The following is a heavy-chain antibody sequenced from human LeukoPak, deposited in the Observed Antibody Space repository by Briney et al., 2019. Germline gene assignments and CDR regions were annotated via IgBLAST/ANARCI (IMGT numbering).Heavy chain of an antibody. J-gene: IGHJ4*02. CDR1: GGSISSYY. V-gene: IGHV4-4*07. CDR3: ARVISGYLYYFDY. D-gene: IGHD3-22*01. Sequence: SETLSLTCTVSGGSISSYYWSWIRQPAGKGLEWIGRIYTSGITNYNPSLKSRVNMSVDTSKNQFSLNLSSVTAADTAVYFCARVISGYLYYFDYWGQGTLVTVSS. CDR2: IYTSGIT.